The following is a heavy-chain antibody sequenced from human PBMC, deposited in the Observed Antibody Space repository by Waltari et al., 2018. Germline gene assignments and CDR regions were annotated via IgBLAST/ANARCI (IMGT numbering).Heavy chain of an antibody. J-gene: IGHJ3*02. D-gene: IGHD3-9*01. V-gene: IGHV3-48*03. Sequence: EVQLVESGGGLVQPGGSLRLSCAASGFTFSSYEMTWVRQAPGKGLEWVSYISSSGSTIYYADSVKGRFTISRDNAKNSLYLQMNSLRAEDTAVYYCARDLTTAFDIWGQGTMVTVSS. CDR3: ARDLTTAFDI. CDR1: GFTFSSYE. CDR2: ISSSGSTI.